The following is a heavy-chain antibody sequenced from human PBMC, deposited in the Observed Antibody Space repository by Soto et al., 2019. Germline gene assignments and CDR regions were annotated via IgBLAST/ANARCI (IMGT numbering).Heavy chain of an antibody. D-gene: IGHD5-12*01. CDR3: ARDDYIRYILTRYSGYDPLVHTPLDS. CDR1: GYTFTSYG. Sequence: QVPRGQSGAEVKKPGASVKVSCKASGYTFTSYGISWVRQAPGQGLEGMGWISAYNGNTNYAQELQGRVTMTPDTSTNTVYRELRSLRSDDTAVYDCARDDYIRYILTRYSGYDPLVHTPLDSGGQGTLVTVSS. V-gene: IGHV1-18*01. CDR2: ISAYNGNT. J-gene: IGHJ4*02.